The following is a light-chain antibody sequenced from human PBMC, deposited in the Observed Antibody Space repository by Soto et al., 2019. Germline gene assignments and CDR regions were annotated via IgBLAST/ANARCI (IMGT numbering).Light chain of an antibody. CDR1: QSFSSNY. J-gene: IGKJ5*01. CDR2: GAS. CDR3: QQYNNWPSIT. V-gene: IGKV3-20*01. Sequence: EIVLTQSPGTLSLSPGERATLSFRASQSFSSNYLAWYQQKPGQGPRLLIFGASSRATGIPDRFSGSGSGTDFTLTISRLEPEDFAVYYCQQYNNWPSITFGQGTRLEIK.